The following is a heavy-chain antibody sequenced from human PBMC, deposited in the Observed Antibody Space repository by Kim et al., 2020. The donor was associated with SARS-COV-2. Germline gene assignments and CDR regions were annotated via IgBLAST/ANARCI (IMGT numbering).Heavy chain of an antibody. D-gene: IGHD2-8*01. Sequence: SETLSLTCTVSGGSISSGDYYWSWIRQPPGKGLEWIGYIYYSGSTYYNPSLKSRVTISVDTSKNQFSLKLSSVTAADTAVYYCAREIVLMVYGGNWFDPWGQGTLVTVSS. V-gene: IGHV4-30-4*01. CDR2: IYYSGST. J-gene: IGHJ5*02. CDR3: AREIVLMVYGGNWFDP. CDR1: GGSISSGDYY.